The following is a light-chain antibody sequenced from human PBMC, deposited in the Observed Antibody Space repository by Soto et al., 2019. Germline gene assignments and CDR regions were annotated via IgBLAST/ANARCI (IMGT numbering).Light chain of an antibody. CDR2: KAS. V-gene: IGKV1-5*03. Sequence: DVEMTQSPSTLPTSIGDRVTINCRASQTVSNWLAWYQQKPGKAPKILIYKASRLESGVPSGFSASGSGTDFTLTINSLQSDDFHTYFCHQYSKESTFGQGTKLEIK. CDR1: QTVSNW. J-gene: IGKJ2*01. CDR3: HQYSKEST.